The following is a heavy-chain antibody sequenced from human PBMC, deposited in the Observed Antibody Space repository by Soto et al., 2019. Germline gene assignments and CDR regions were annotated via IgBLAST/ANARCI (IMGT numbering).Heavy chain of an antibody. Sequence: EVQLLESGGDLIQPGGSLRLSCAASGFTFNIYAIAWVRQAPGKGLEWVSAISRYGDFTYYADSVEGRFTISGDNSKNTVYLQMNSLRAEDTALYYCAKDRYLDHDSRGYLFDNWGQGTLVTVSS. CDR3: AKDRYLDHDSRGYLFDN. D-gene: IGHD3-22*01. J-gene: IGHJ4*02. CDR1: GFTFNIYA. V-gene: IGHV3-23*01. CDR2: ISRYGDFT.